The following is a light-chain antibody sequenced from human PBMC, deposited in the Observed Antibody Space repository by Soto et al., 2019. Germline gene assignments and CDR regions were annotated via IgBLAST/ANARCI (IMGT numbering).Light chain of an antibody. J-gene: IGLJ2*01. CDR1: SSNIGHNS. CDR3: AAWDDSLNGVL. Sequence: QSVLTQPPSVSEAPRQRVTISCSGSSSNIGHNSVNWYQQLPGKAPKLLMYYDDLLPSGVSDRFSGSKSGTSACLVISGLQSEDEADYYCAAWDDSLNGVLFGVGTKLTVL. V-gene: IGLV1-36*01. CDR2: YDD.